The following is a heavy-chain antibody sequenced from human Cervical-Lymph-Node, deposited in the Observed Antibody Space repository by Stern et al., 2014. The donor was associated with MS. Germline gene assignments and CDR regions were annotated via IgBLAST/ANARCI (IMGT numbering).Heavy chain of an antibody. D-gene: IGHD2-8*02. V-gene: IGHV1-69*02. CDR2: IIPSLDIP. CDR3: ARSIAGGDYSYYNDMDI. CDR1: GGTFSSYS. Sequence: QVQLVQSGAEVKKPGSSVRVSCKASGGTFSSYSINWVRQAPGHGLEWMGRIIPSLDIPNFAHKFQGILTITADKSTTTAYMELSGLRSDDTATYFCARSIAGGDYSYYNDMDIWGQGTTVIVSS. J-gene: IGHJ6*02.